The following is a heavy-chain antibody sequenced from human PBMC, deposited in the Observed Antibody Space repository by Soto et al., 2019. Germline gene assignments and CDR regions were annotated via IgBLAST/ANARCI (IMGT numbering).Heavy chain of an antibody. Sequence: QITLKESGPPLVKPTQTLTLTCTFSGFAVSTSGEGVGWLRQPPGKALEWLTLNYWNDDKRYSPSLKSRLTITKDTSKDQVVLTMTNMDPVDTATYYCAHKGATRGAFDHWGQGILVTVSS. CDR1: GFAVSTSGEG. CDR2: NYWNDDK. D-gene: IGHD1-26*01. CDR3: AHKGATRGAFDH. J-gene: IGHJ4*02. V-gene: IGHV2-5*01.